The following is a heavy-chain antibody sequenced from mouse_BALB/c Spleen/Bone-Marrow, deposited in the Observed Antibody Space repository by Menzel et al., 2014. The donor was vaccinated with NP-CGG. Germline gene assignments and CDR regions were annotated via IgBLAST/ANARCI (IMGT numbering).Heavy chain of an antibody. CDR2: ISSGSSTI. CDR1: GFTFSSFG. J-gene: IGHJ4*01. CDR3: ARDEDYAMDY. V-gene: IGHV5-17*02. Sequence: EVMLVESGGGLVQPGGSRKLSCAASGFTFSSFGMHWVRQAPEKGLEWVAYISSGSSTIYYADTVKGRFTISRDNPKNILFLQMTSLRSEDTAMYYCARDEDYAMDYWGQGTSVTVSS.